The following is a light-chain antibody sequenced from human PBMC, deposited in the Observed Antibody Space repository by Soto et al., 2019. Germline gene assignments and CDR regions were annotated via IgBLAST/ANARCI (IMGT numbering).Light chain of an antibody. CDR2: KAS. CDR1: RSISNW. CDR3: QQYNSYHWT. J-gene: IGKJ1*01. V-gene: IGKV1-5*03. Sequence: DIQMTQSPSTLSASVGDRVTITCRASRSISNWFAWYQQKPGKAPNLLINKASSLESGVPSRFSGSASGTEFTLTISSLQPDDSATYDCQQYNSYHWTFGQGTKVEIK.